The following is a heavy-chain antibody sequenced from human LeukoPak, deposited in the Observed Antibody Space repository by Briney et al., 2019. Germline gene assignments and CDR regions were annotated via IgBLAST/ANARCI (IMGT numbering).Heavy chain of an antibody. CDR1: GFTFGDYA. CDR2: ISTTGGST. V-gene: IGHV3-23*01. J-gene: IGHJ4*02. Sequence: PGRSLRLSCTASGFTFGDYAMSWVRQAPGKGLEWVSAISTTGGSTYYADSVKGRFTISRDNSKNTLSLQMDSLRVEDTAVYYCAKDWTTVVTPKGYYFDSWGQGTLVTVSS. CDR3: AKDWTTVVTPKGYYFDS. D-gene: IGHD4-23*01.